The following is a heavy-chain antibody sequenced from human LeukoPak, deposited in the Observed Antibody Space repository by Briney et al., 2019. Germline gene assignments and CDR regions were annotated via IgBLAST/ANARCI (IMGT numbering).Heavy chain of an antibody. Sequence: PGGSLRLSCAASGFTFSVAAMTWVRQAPGKGLEWVSVIYSGGSTYYADSVKGRFTISRDNSKNTLYLQMNSLRAEDTAVYYCASMYFSQYLQHWGQGTLVTVSS. V-gene: IGHV3-53*01. CDR3: ASMYFSQYLQH. CDR1: GFTFSVAA. D-gene: IGHD2-8*01. J-gene: IGHJ1*01. CDR2: IYSGGST.